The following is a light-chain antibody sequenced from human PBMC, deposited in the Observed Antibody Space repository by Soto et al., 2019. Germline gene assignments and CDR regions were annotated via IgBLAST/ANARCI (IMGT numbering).Light chain of an antibody. CDR1: ETIYGY. CDR3: QQYSAYPPT. CDR2: WAS. Sequence: DIQLTQSPSILSASVGDRVTITCRASETIYGYLAWYQQKPGEAPKLLIYWASTLVSGVPSRFTGGESGTEFTLTISDLQPDDFATYFCQQYSAYPPTFGGVTKVDVK. J-gene: IGKJ4*01. V-gene: IGKV1-5*03.